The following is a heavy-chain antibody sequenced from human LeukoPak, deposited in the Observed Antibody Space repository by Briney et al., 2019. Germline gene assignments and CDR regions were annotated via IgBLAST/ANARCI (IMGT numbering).Heavy chain of an antibody. V-gene: IGHV4-4*07. CDR3: ARARGRTMVRGVMRRRDAFDI. D-gene: IGHD3-10*01. CDR2: IYTSGST. J-gene: IGHJ3*02. Sequence: SETLSLTCTVSGGSISSYYWSWIRQPAGKGLEWIGRIYTSGSTNYNPSLKSRVTISVDTSKNQFSLKLSSVTAADTAVYYCARARGRTMVRGVMRRRDAFDIWGQGTMVTVSS. CDR1: GGSISSYY.